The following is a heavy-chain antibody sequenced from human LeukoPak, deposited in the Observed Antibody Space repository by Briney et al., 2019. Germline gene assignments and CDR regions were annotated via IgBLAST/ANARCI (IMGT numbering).Heavy chain of an antibody. V-gene: IGHV3-11*06. D-gene: IGHD2-15*01. CDR1: GFTFSVYY. CDR3: ARFSTEDIERRPYYYYYGMDV. Sequence: GGSLRLSCAPSGFTFSVYYLSWLRQAPEKGVECVSYIISSSSYTHSADSVKGRFTISRDNAKNSLYLQMNSLRAEDTAVYYGARFSTEDIERRPYYYYYGMDVWGQGTTVTVSS. J-gene: IGHJ6*02. CDR2: IISSSSYT.